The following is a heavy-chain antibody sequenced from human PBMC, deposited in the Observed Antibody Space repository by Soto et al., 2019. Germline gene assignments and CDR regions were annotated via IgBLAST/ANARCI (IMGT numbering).Heavy chain of an antibody. CDR3: AKDGHYDFWSGYFSPVFEGMSFDY. V-gene: IGHV3-30*18. Sequence: GGSLRLSCAASGFTFSSYGMHWVRQAPGKGLEWVAVISYDGSNKYYADSVKGRFTISRDNSKNTLYLQMNSLRAEDTAVYYCAKDGHYDFWSGYFSPVFEGMSFDYWGQGTLVTVSS. CDR1: GFTFSSYG. D-gene: IGHD3-3*01. CDR2: ISYDGSNK. J-gene: IGHJ4*02.